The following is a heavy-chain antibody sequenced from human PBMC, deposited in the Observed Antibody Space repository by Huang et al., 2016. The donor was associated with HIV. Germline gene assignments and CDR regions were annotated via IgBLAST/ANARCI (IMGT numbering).Heavy chain of an antibody. J-gene: IGHJ4*02. D-gene: IGHD3-22*01. CDR2: IAYDGSNK. CDR1: GFTFRSYA. V-gene: IGHV3-30-3*01. Sequence: QVQLVESGGGVVQPERSLRLSCAASGFTFRSYAMHWVRRAPGKGLEWVAVIAYDGSNKYSADSVKGRFTISRDNSKNTLYLQMNSLRAEDTAVYYCARDRDYYDSSGYYGFDYWGQGTLVTVSS. CDR3: ARDRDYYDSSGYYGFDY.